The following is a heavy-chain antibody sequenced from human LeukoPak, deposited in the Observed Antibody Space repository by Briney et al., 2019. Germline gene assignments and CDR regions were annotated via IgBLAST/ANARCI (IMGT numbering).Heavy chain of an antibody. CDR3: ARDNSYGVDY. CDR1: GGSISSYY. CDR2: IYYSGST. V-gene: IGHV4-59*01. D-gene: IGHD5-18*01. J-gene: IGHJ4*02. Sequence: SETLSLTCTVSGGSISSYYWSWIRQPPGQGLEWIGYIYYSGSTNYNPSLKSRVTISVDTSKNQFSLKLSSVTAADTAVYYCARDNSYGVDYWGQGTLVTVSS.